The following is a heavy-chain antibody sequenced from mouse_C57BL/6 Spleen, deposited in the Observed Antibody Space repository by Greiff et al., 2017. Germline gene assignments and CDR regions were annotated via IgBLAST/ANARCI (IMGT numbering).Heavy chain of an antibody. D-gene: IGHD1-1*01. CDR3: AKKGGSSYDYYAMDY. V-gene: IGHV1-80*01. J-gene: IGHJ4*01. CDR1: GYAFSSYW. Sequence: VHLVESGAELVKPGASVKISCKASGYAFSSYWMNWVKQRPGKGLEWIGQIYPGDGDTNYNGKFKGKATLTADKSSSTAYMQLSSLTSEDSAVYFCAKKGGSSYDYYAMDYWGQGTSVTVSS. CDR2: IYPGDGDT.